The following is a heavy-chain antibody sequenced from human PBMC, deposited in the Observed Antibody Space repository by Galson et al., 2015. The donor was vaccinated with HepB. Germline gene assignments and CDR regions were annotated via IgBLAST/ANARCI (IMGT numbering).Heavy chain of an antibody. J-gene: IGHJ4*02. CDR2: TYYRSKWHK. CDR1: GDSVSRSGVT. CDR3: ARGCSSTSCYSFYY. Sequence: CAISGDSVSRSGVTWNWIRQSPSSGLEWLGRTYYRSKWHKDYAVYVKSRITINPDTSKNQFSLQLNSVTPEDTAVYYCARGCSSTSCYSFYYWGQGTLVTVSS. V-gene: IGHV6-1*01. D-gene: IGHD2-2*01.